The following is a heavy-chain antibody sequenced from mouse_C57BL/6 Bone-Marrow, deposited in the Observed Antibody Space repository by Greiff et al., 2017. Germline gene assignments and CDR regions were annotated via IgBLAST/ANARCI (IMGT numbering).Heavy chain of an antibody. CDR2: IYPGDGDT. V-gene: IGHV1-82*01. Sequence: VQLQESGPELVKPGASVKISCKASGYAFSSSWMNWVKQRPGKGLEWIGRIYPGDGDTNYNGKFKGKATLTADKSSSKADMQLSSLTSEDSAVYFCARTTVVGGDYWGQGTTLTVSS. CDR1: GYAFSSSW. J-gene: IGHJ2*01. D-gene: IGHD1-1*01. CDR3: ARTTVVGGDY.